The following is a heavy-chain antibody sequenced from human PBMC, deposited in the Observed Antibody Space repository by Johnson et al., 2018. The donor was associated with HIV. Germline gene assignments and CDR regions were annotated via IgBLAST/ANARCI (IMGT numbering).Heavy chain of an antibody. Sequence: VQLVESGGGLVQPGGSLRLSCAASGFTFSTYAMSWVRQAPGRGLEWVSAISGGGGSTYYADSVKGRFTISRDNAKNSLYLQMNSLRAEDTAVYYCARDQSSSWYRGFGGAFDIWGQGTMVTVSS. CDR2: ISGGGGST. V-gene: IGHV3-23*04. D-gene: IGHD6-13*01. J-gene: IGHJ3*02. CDR1: GFTFSTYA. CDR3: ARDQSSSWYRGFGGAFDI.